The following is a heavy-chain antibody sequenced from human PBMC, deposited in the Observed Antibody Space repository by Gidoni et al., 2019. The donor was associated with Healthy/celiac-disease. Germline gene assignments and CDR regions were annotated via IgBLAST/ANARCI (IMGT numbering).Heavy chain of an antibody. D-gene: IGHD5-12*01. CDR3: AREGPARNGYTSAFDY. J-gene: IGHJ4*02. Sequence: QLQLQESGSGLVKPSQTLSLTCAVSGGSISSGGYFWSWIRQPPGKGLEWIGYIYHSGSTYYNPYRKSRVTISVDRSKNQFSLKLSSVTAADTAVYYCAREGPARNGYTSAFDYWGQGTLVTVSS. V-gene: IGHV4-30-2*01. CDR1: GGSISSGGYF. CDR2: IYHSGST.